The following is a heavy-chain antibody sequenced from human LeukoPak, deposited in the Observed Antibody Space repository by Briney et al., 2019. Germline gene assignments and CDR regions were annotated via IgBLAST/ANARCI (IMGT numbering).Heavy chain of an antibody. D-gene: IGHD6-19*01. Sequence: SQTLSLTCAISGDSVSSNSVTWNWIRQSPSRGLEWLGRTYYRSKWYNDYAVSVKSRITINPDTSKNQFSLQLNSVTPEDTAVYYCARAQWLWGSEKIDYWGQGTLVTVSS. J-gene: IGHJ4*02. V-gene: IGHV6-1*01. CDR2: TYYRSKWYN. CDR3: ARAQWLWGSEKIDY. CDR1: GDSVSSNSVT.